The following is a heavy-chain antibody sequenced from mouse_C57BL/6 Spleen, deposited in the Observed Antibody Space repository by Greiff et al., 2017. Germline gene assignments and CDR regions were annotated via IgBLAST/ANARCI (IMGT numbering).Heavy chain of an antibody. J-gene: IGHJ3*01. CDR3: ARALTGRFAY. V-gene: IGHV3-1*01. Sequence: EVQLVESGPGMVKPSQSLSLTCTVTGYSITSGYDWHWIRHFPGNKLEWMGYISYSGSTNYNPSLKSRISITHDTSKNHFFLKLNSVTTEDTATYYCARALTGRFAYWGQGTLVTVSA. CDR1: GYSITSGYD. D-gene: IGHD4-1*01. CDR2: ISYSGST.